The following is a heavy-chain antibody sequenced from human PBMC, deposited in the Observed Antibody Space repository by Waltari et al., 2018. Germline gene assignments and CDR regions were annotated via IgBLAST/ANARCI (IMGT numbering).Heavy chain of an antibody. CDR3: STRHY. CDR2: IYSGGTT. V-gene: IGHV3-66*01. Sequence: EVRLVDTGGDLVQHGWCLRPSFAASGFTLRNNYMSWVRQAPVKGLEWVSLIYSGGTTYYADSVKGRFTISRDKSNNTLYLQMNSLRAEETSVYYCSTRHYWGQGTLVTVSS. CDR1: GFTLRNNY. J-gene: IGHJ4*02.